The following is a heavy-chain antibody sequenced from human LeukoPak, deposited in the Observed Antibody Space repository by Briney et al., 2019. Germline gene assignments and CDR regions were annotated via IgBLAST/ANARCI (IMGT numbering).Heavy chain of an antibody. CDR3: ARDILGGSYFSNF. J-gene: IGHJ4*02. CDR1: GFTFSSYW. V-gene: IGHV3-7*01. CDR2: IKQDGSEK. D-gene: IGHD1-26*01. Sequence: GGSLRLSCAASGFTFSSYWMSWVRQAPGKGLEWVANIKQDGSEKYYVDSVKGRFTISRDNAKNSLYLQMNSLRAEDTAVYYCARDILGGSYFSNFWGQGTLVTVSS.